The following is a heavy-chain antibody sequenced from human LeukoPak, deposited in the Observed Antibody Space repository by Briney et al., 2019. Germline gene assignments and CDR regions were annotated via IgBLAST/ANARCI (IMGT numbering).Heavy chain of an antibody. D-gene: IGHD3-22*01. J-gene: IGHJ4*02. Sequence: PSETLSLTCIVSGGAVSGYYWSWIRQPPGKGLEWIGYIYYSGSTDYNPSLKSRLTMSIDTSKNQFSLRLSSVTAADTAVYYCARVGDSSGYSVFDSWGKGTLVTVSS. CDR3: ARVGDSSGYSVFDS. CDR2: IYYSGST. V-gene: IGHV4-59*02. CDR1: GGAVSGYY.